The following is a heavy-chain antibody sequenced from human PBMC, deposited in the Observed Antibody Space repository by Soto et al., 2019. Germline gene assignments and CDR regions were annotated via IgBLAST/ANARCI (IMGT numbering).Heavy chain of an antibody. CDR2: ISYDGSNK. D-gene: IGHD3-22*01. V-gene: IGHV3-30-3*01. Sequence: QVQLVESGGGVVQPGRSLRLSCAASGFTFSSYAMHWVRQAPGKGLEWVAVISYDGSNKYYADSVKGRFTISRDNSKNTLYLQMNSLRAEDTAVYYCAREGNYYDSSGPYYFDYWGQGTLVTVSS. CDR3: AREGNYYDSSGPYYFDY. CDR1: GFTFSSYA. J-gene: IGHJ4*02.